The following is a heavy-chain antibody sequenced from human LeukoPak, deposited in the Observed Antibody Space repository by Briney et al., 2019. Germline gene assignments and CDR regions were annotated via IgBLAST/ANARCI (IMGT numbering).Heavy chain of an antibody. D-gene: IGHD3-22*01. V-gene: IGHV4-4*07. Sequence: SETLSLTCTVSRGSISNYYWSWMRQSAGKGLEWMGRIFTSGNTNYDPSLRSRVTMSIDTYKNQFSLSLRSVTAADTAVYDCAKGYYDSSTYFDNWGQGILVTVSS. CDR3: AKGYYDSSTYFDN. J-gene: IGHJ4*02. CDR2: IFTSGNT. CDR1: RGSISNYY.